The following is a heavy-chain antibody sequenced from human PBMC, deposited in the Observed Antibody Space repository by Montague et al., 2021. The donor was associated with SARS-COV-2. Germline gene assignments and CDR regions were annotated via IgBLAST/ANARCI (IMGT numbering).Heavy chain of an antibody. CDR3: ARHRLPAAPDPFDV. V-gene: IGHV5-51*01. Sequence: QSGAEVKKPGESLKISCKASGYTLTTHWIGWVRQMPGKGLEWMGIIYPGDSDTRYRPSFQGQVTISADKSLSTAYLQWSRLQASDTAIYYCARHRLPAAPDPFDVWGQGTLVTVSS. J-gene: IGHJ3*01. CDR1: GYTLTTHW. D-gene: IGHD2-2*01. CDR2: IYPGDSDT.